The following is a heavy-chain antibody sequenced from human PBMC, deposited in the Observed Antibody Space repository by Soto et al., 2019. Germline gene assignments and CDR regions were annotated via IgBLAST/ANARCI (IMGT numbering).Heavy chain of an antibody. D-gene: IGHD1-26*01. CDR2: ISYDGSNK. CDR3: ARYSGKYQGPIDY. J-gene: IGHJ4*02. CDR1: GFTFSSYG. Sequence: GGSLRLSCAASGFTFSSYGMHWVRQAPGKGLEWVAVISYDGSNKHYADSVKGRFTVSRDNSKNTLYLQMNSLRAEDTAVYFCARYSGKYQGPIDYWGQGTLVTVSS. V-gene: IGHV3-30*03.